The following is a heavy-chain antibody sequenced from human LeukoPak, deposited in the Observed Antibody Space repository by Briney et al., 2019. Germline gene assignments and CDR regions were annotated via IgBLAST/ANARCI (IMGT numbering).Heavy chain of an antibody. Sequence: GGSLRLSCAASGFTFSSYALSWVRQAPGKGLEWVSAISGSGGSTYYADSVKGRFTISRDNSKNTLYLQVNSLRAEDTAVYYCAKDGRTVTTSTLFDYWGQGTLVTVSS. J-gene: IGHJ4*02. CDR1: GFTFSSYA. D-gene: IGHD4-17*01. CDR3: AKDGRTVTTSTLFDY. V-gene: IGHV3-23*01. CDR2: ISGSGGST.